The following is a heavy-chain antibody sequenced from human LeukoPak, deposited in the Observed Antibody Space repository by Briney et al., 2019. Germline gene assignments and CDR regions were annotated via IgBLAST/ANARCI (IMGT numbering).Heavy chain of an antibody. Sequence: GGSLRLSCAASGFTFDDYAMHWVRQAPGKGLEWVSLISWDGGSTYYADSVKGRFTISRDNSKNSLYLQMNSLRAEDTALYYCAKDAHGRVFLDTWYFDLWGRGTLVTVSS. CDR2: ISWDGGST. V-gene: IGHV3-43D*03. CDR3: AKDAHGRVFLDTWYFDL. J-gene: IGHJ2*01. D-gene: IGHD3-10*02. CDR1: GFTFDDYA.